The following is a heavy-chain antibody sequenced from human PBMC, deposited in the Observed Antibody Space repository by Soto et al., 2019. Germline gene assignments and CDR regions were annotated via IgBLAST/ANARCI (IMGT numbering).Heavy chain of an antibody. CDR2: ISGSGHST. J-gene: IGHJ5*02. CDR1: GFTFSSYA. V-gene: IGHV3-23*01. D-gene: IGHD3-9*01. Sequence: GGSLRLSCAVSGFTFSSYAMTWVRQAPGKGLEWVSGISGSGHSTYHADSVKGRFTISRDNSNNTLYLQMNSLRAEDTAVYHCAKDKYDILTGYSIPNWFDPWGQGTLVTVSS. CDR3: AKDKYDILTGYSIPNWFDP.